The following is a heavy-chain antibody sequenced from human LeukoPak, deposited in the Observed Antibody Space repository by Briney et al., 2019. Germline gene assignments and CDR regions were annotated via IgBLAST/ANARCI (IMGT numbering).Heavy chain of an antibody. CDR2: ISYDGSNK. Sequence: TGGSLRLSCAASGCTFSSYAMHWVRQAPGKGLEWVAVISYDGSNKYYADSVKGRFTISRDNSKNTLYLQMNSLRAEDTAVYYCARGGDIVVVPAANFDYWGQGTLVTVSS. J-gene: IGHJ4*02. CDR3: ARGGDIVVVPAANFDY. V-gene: IGHV3-30*04. CDR1: GCTFSSYA. D-gene: IGHD2-2*01.